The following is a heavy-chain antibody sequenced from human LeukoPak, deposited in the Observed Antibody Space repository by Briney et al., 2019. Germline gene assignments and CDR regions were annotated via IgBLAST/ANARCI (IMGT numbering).Heavy chain of an antibody. CDR3: ASVRHGIAVRMDV. CDR2: IYTSGST. D-gene: IGHD6-19*01. CDR1: GGSISSGSYY. Sequence: SETLSLTCTVSGGSISSGSYYWSWIRQPAGKGLEWIGRIYTSGSTNYNPSLKSRVTISVDTSKNQFSLKLSSVTAADTAVYYCASVRHGIAVRMDVWGQGTTVTVSS. V-gene: IGHV4-61*02. J-gene: IGHJ6*02.